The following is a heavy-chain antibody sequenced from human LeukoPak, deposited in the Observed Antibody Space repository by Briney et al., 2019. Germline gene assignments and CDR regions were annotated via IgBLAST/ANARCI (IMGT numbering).Heavy chain of an antibody. CDR1: GFTFSTYN. V-gene: IGHV3-21*01. J-gene: IGHJ4*02. CDR2: ISSSSSYI. CDR3: ARDWGERRGMVRGVIYFDY. D-gene: IGHD3-10*01. Sequence: KPGGSLRLSCAASGFTFSTYNMNWVRQAPGKGLEWVSSISSSSSYIYYADSVKGRFTISRDNAKNSLYLQMNSLRAEDTAVYYCARDWGERRGMVRGVIYFDYWGQGTLVTVSS.